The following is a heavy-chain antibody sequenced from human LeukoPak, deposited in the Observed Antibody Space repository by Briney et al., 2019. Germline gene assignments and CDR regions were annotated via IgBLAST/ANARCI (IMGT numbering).Heavy chain of an antibody. J-gene: IGHJ4*02. CDR2: IYRSGST. Sequence: SETLSLTCAVSGGSISSSSYSWSWIRQPPGEGLEWIGYIYRSGSTYYKSSLRSRVTISVDRSKNQFSLKLNSVTAADTAVYYCARGSTSGVATSFDYWGQGTLVTVSS. CDR1: GGSISSSSYS. V-gene: IGHV4-30-2*01. D-gene: IGHD5-12*01. CDR3: ARGSTSGVATSFDY.